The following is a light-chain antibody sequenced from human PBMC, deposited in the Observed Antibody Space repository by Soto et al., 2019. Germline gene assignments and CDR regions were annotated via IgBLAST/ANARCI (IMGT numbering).Light chain of an antibody. CDR3: QHHDNWPYT. J-gene: IGKJ2*01. Sequence: EIVMTQSPVTLSVSPGERATLSCRASQSVGSNLARYQQRPGQAHRLLIYGASTRATGIPARFSGSGSGTEFTLTISSLQSEDFAVYYCQHHDNWPYTFGQGTNLEIK. CDR1: QSVGSN. V-gene: IGKV3-15*01. CDR2: GAS.